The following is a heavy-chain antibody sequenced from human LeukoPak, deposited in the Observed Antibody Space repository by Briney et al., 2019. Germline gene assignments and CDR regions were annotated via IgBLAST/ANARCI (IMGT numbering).Heavy chain of an antibody. Sequence: SETLSLTCTVSGGSISSYFWTWIRQPAGKGLEWIGRIYPSGNTNYNPSLKSRVSMSVDTSKNQFSLNLTSVTAADTAVYYCAREGTVARGLDYWSQGTLVTVSS. CDR1: GGSISSYF. J-gene: IGHJ4*02. CDR3: AREGTVARGLDY. V-gene: IGHV4-4*07. CDR2: IYPSGNT. D-gene: IGHD4-17*01.